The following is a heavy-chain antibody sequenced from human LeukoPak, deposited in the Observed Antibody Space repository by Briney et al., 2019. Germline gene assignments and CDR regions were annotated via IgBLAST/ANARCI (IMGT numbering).Heavy chain of an antibody. CDR1: GFTFSSYS. V-gene: IGHV3-23*01. Sequence: GGSLRLSCAASGFTFSSYSMNWVRQAPGKGLEWVSSISGSGGRTCYADSVKGRFTISGDNSKNTLYLQMNSLRAEDTAVYYCAKPARTDAFDIWGQGTMVTVSS. CDR2: ISGSGGRT. CDR3: AKPARTDAFDI. D-gene: IGHD1-14*01. J-gene: IGHJ3*02.